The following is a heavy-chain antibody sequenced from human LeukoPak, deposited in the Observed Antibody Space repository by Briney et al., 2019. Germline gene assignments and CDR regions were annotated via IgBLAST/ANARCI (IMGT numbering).Heavy chain of an antibody. Sequence: ASVKVSCKVSGYTLTELSMHWVRQAPGKGLEWMGGFDPEDGETIYAQKFQGRVTITADTSTSTAYMELRSLRSDDTAVYYCARDLGWANVEGPYYFDYWGQGTLVTVSS. CDR2: FDPEDGET. CDR1: GYTLTELS. J-gene: IGHJ4*02. D-gene: IGHD2-8*01. CDR3: ARDLGWANVEGPYYFDY. V-gene: IGHV1-24*01.